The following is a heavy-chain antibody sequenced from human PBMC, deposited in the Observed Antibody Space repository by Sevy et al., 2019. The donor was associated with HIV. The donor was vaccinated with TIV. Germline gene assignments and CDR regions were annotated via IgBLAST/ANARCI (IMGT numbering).Heavy chain of an antibody. D-gene: IGHD3-3*01. V-gene: IGHV3-7*03. CDR3: AREADFWSGYPNYYYYGMDV. J-gene: IGHJ6*02. CDR2: IKQDGSEK. CDR1: GFTFSSYW. Sequence: GGSLRLSCAASGFTFSSYWMSWVRQAPGKGLEWVANIKQDGSEKYYVDSVKGRFTISRDNAKNSLYLQMNSLRAEDTAVYYCAREADFWSGYPNYYYYGMDVCGQGTTVTVSS.